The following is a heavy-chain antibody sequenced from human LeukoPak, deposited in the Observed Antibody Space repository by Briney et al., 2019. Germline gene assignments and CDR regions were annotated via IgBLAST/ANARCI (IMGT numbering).Heavy chain of an antibody. Sequence: NPSETLSLTCTVSGGSISSYYWSWFRQPPGKGLEWIAYIYYSGSTNYNPSLKSRVTISVDTSKNQFSLKLSSVTAADTAVYYCARTDTAMVGPFDYWGQGTLVTVSS. D-gene: IGHD5-18*01. J-gene: IGHJ4*02. CDR3: ARTDTAMVGPFDY. CDR1: GGSISSYY. CDR2: IYYSGST. V-gene: IGHV4-59*01.